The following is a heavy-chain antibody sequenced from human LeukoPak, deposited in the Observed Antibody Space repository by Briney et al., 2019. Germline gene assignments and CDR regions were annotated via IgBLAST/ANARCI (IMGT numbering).Heavy chain of an antibody. CDR2: IYPGDSDT. V-gene: IGHV5-51*01. CDR1: GYSFSNYW. J-gene: IGHJ4*02. D-gene: IGHD6-19*01. Sequence: GESLKIPCKASGYSFSNYWIGWVRQMPGKGLEWMGIIYPGDSDTRYSPSFQGQVTISADKSITTAYLQWSSLKASDTAIYYCARSSSGWHFDYWGQGTLVTVSS. CDR3: ARSSSGWHFDY.